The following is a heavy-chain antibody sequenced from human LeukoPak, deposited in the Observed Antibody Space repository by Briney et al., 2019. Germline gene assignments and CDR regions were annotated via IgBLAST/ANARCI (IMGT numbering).Heavy chain of an antibody. Sequence: SETLSLTCTVSGGSISSSSYYWGWIRQPPGKGLEWIGSIYYSGSTYYNPSLKSRVTISVDTSKNQFSLKLSSVTAADTAVYYCARRDYGDYYFDYWGQGTLVTVSS. V-gene: IGHV4-39*07. J-gene: IGHJ4*02. D-gene: IGHD4-17*01. CDR2: IYYSGST. CDR3: ARRDYGDYYFDY. CDR1: GGSISSSSYY.